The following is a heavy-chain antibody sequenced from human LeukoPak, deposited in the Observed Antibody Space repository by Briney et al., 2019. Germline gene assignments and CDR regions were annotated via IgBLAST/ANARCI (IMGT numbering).Heavy chain of an antibody. V-gene: IGHV3-11*01. CDR1: GFTFSDYY. D-gene: IGHD6-13*01. J-gene: IGHJ4*02. CDR2: ITSSGSAI. Sequence: PGGSLRLSCAASGFTFSDYYMGWIRQAPGKGLECVSYITSSGSAIYYADSVKGRFTISRDNAKNSLYLQMNSLRAEDTAVYYCARDSSSFPGYWGQGTLVTVSS. CDR3: ARDSSSFPGY.